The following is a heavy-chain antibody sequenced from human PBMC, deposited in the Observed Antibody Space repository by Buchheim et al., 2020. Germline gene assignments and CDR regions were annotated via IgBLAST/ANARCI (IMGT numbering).Heavy chain of an antibody. Sequence: QVQLQQRGAGLLKPSETLSLTCAVYGGSFIGYYWSWIRQLPGKGLEWIGEINHSGSTNYNPSLKKRVTISADTSKNQFYLKLSSVTAADTAVYYCARRVTGRKGSGSGYYYFGWFDPWGQGTL. CDR2: INHSGST. CDR3: ARRVTGRKGSGSGYYYFGWFDP. CDR1: GGSFIGYY. V-gene: IGHV4-34*01. J-gene: IGHJ5*02. D-gene: IGHD3-22*01.